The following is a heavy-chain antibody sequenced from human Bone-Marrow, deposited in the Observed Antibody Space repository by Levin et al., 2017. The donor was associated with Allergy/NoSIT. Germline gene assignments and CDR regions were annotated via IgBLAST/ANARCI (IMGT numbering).Heavy chain of an antibody. J-gene: IGHJ6*02. V-gene: IGHV1-69*13. D-gene: IGHD3-3*01. CDR1: GGTFSTYA. CDR3: ARRGYDSWSGARSNYYYYDMDV. Sequence: ASVKVSCKASGGTFSTYALSWVRQAPGQGLEWMGGIIPIFGTANYAHRFQGKVTITADESASTAYMELSSLSSDDTAVYYCARRGYDSWSGARSNYYYYDMDVWGQGTTVTVSS. CDR2: IIPIFGTA.